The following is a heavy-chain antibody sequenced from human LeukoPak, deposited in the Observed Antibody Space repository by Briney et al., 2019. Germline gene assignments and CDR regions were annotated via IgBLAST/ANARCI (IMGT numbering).Heavy chain of an antibody. D-gene: IGHD6-13*01. CDR1: GFTFSDYY. CDR3: ARDAIAAAGTRAPDWFDP. CDR2: ISSSGSTI. J-gene: IGHJ5*02. Sequence: GGSLRLSCAASGFTFSDYYMSWIRQAPGKGLEWVSYISSSGSTIYYADSVKGRFTISRDNAKNSLYLQMNSLRAEDTAVYYCARDAIAAAGTRAPDWFDPWGQGTLVTVSS. V-gene: IGHV3-11*04.